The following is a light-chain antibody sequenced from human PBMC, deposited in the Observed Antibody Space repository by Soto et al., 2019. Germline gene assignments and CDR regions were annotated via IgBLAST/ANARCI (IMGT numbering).Light chain of an antibody. J-gene: IGKJ1*01. Sequence: EIGLTQSPGTLSLSAGERATLSCGASQSVSNNYLAWYQQKPGQAPRLLIYGASNRATGIPDRFSGSGSATEFTLTISSLQSEDFAVYYCQQYNNWPPWTFGQGTKVDIK. CDR1: QSVSNN. CDR2: GAS. CDR3: QQYNNWPPWT. V-gene: IGKV3D-15*01.